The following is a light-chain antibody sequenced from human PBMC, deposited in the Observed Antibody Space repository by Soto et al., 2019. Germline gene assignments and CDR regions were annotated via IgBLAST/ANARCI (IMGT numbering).Light chain of an antibody. Sequence: DIQMTQSPSTLSASVGDRVTITCRASQSISSSLAWYQHKPGKAPRLLIYAASILESGVPSRFSGSGSGTDFTLTISSLQPEDFATYYCQQSYSTPITFGQGTRRRL. CDR2: AAS. CDR3: QQSYSTPIT. J-gene: IGKJ5*01. V-gene: IGKV1-39*01. CDR1: QSISSS.